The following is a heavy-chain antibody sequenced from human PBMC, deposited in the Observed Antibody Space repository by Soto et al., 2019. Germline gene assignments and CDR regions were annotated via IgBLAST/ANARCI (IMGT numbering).Heavy chain of an antibody. D-gene: IGHD2-2*01. V-gene: IGHV1-24*01. CDR2: FDPEDGET. J-gene: IGHJ5*02. CDR3: ATNFGVVPAANGQYWFDP. Sequence: ASVKVSCKVSGYTLTELSMHWVRQAPGKGLEWMGGFDPEDGETIYAQKFQGRVTMTEDTSTDTAYMELSSLRSEDTAVYYCATNFGVVPAANGQYWFDPWGQGTLVTVSS. CDR1: GYTLTELS.